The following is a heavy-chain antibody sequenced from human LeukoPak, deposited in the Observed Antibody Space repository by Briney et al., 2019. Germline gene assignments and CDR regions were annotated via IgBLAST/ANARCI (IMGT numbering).Heavy chain of an antibody. Sequence: GGSLRLSCTASGFAFDEHGMSWVRQVPGKGLEWVSGINWSGGSTGYADPLRGRFTISRDNAKSSLYLQMDSLRAEDTALYYCARGRLRHNWFDPWGQGILVTVSS. CDR3: ARGRLRHNWFDP. D-gene: IGHD4-17*01. V-gene: IGHV3-20*04. CDR2: INWSGGST. CDR1: GFAFDEHG. J-gene: IGHJ5*02.